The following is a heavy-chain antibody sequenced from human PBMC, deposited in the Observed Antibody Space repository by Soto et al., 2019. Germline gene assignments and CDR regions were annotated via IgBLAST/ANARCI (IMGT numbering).Heavy chain of an antibody. Sequence: QISLKESGPTLVKPTQTLTLTCNFSGFSLKTSGVGVGWIRQPPGKALEWLALFYWDDEKRYSPSLTNRLTITKDTSKNQGVLPLTNMDPADTATYCCASRAATSGESYWGPGTLVTVSS. CDR1: GFSLKTSGVG. V-gene: IGHV2-5*02. CDR3: ASRAATSGESY. J-gene: IGHJ4*02. D-gene: IGHD1-26*01. CDR2: FYWDDEK.